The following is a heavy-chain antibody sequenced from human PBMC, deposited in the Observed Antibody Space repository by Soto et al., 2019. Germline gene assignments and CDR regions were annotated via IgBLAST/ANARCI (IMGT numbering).Heavy chain of an antibody. J-gene: IGHJ4*02. V-gene: IGHV3-48*03. D-gene: IGHD2-21*01. CDR3: ARDDSSVAPLAY. CDR2: ISSSGNLI. Sequence: PGGSLRLSCAASGFTFSSYEMNWVRQAPGKGLEWVSYISSSGNLIYYADSVKGRFTISRDNAKNSPYLQMNSLRAEDTAVYYCARDDSSVAPLAYWGQGTLVTVSS. CDR1: GFTFSSYE.